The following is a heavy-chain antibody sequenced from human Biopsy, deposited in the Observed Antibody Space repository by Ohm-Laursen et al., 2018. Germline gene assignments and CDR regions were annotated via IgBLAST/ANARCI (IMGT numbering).Heavy chain of an antibody. J-gene: IGHJ5*02. Sequence: GTLSLTCTVSGGSLSSYSWSWIRQPAGKGLEWIGQIYTSGITNYTPSLKSRVTMSVDTSKNKFSLRVSSVTAADTAVYYCARDRDRRGWFDPWGQGTLVTVSS. V-gene: IGHV4-4*07. CDR1: GGSLSSYS. CDR3: ARDRDRRGWFDP. CDR2: IYTSGIT. D-gene: IGHD1-14*01.